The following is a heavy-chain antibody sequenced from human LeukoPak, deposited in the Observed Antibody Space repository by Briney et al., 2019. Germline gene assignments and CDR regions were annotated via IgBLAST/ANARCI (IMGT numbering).Heavy chain of an antibody. CDR3: ARDVYDIVVVVAGQWSDY. V-gene: IGHV1-18*01. CDR2: ISAYNGNT. CDR1: GYTFTSYG. Sequence: EASVKVSCKASGYTFTSYGISWVRQAPGQGLEWMGWISAYNGNTNYAQKLQGRVTTTTDTSTSTAYMELRSLRSDDTAVYYCARDVYDIVVVVAGQWSDYWGQGTLVTVSS. D-gene: IGHD2-15*01. J-gene: IGHJ4*02.